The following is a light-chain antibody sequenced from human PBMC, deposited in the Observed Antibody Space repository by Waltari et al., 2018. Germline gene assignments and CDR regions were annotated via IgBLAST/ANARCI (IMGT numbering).Light chain of an antibody. Sequence: QSVLTQPPSASGTPGQRVTFSCSGSSSNLGNNDVHWYQQLPGTAPKLLIYRRRPRPSGVPGRFSGSKSGTSASLAISGLRSEDEADYYCAAWDDSLTALMFGGGTKVTVL. CDR1: SSNLGNND. J-gene: IGLJ3*02. V-gene: IGLV1-47*01. CDR3: AAWDDSLTALM. CDR2: RRR.